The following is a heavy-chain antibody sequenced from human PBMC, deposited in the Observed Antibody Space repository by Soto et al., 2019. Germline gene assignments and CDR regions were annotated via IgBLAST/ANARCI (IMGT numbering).Heavy chain of an antibody. D-gene: IGHD6-19*01. V-gene: IGHV3-74*01. CDR1: GFTFSRYW. Sequence: EVQLVEFGGGLVQPGGSLRLSCAASGFTFSRYWMHWVRQAPGKGLVWLSRIDSGGSTTYYAVSVKGRFTISRDNDKDTVYLQMNSLRAEDTAVYYCASPYMYSSGLYFYGMDVWGQGTTVTVSS. CDR3: ASPYMYSSGLYFYGMDV. J-gene: IGHJ6*02. CDR2: IDSGGSTT.